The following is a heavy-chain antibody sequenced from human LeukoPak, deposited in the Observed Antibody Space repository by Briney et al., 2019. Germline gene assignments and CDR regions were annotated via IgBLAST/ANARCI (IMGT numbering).Heavy chain of an antibody. D-gene: IGHD2-8*01. CDR3: ASVYLYGMDV. CDR2: INPSGGST. J-gene: IGHJ6*02. V-gene: IGHV1-46*01. CDR1: GYIFTKYY. Sequence: ASVKVSCKASGYIFTKYYVHWVRQAPGQGLEWMGIINPSGGSTNYTQKFQGRVTMTRDTPTNTVYMELSSLRTEDTAVYYCASVYLYGMDVWGQGTTVTVSS.